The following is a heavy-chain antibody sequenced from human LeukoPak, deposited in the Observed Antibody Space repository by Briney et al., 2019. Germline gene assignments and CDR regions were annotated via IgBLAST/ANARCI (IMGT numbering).Heavy chain of an antibody. Sequence: GGSLRLSCAASGFTFSTYSMNWVRQAPGKGLEWVSSISTTSDYIYYADSVKGRFTISRDNAKNSLYLQMNSLRAEDTAVYYCARQGREGWGSYFAFDIWGQGTMVTVSS. V-gene: IGHV3-21*01. J-gene: IGHJ3*02. D-gene: IGHD3-10*01. CDR2: ISTTSDYI. CDR3: ARQGREGWGSYFAFDI. CDR1: GFTFSTYS.